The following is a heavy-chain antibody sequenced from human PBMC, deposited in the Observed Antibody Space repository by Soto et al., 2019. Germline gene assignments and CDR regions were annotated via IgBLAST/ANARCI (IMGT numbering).Heavy chain of an antibody. Sequence: EVQLVESGGGLVQPGGSLRLSCAASGFTFSSYSMNWVRQAPGKGLEWVSYMSTSSTIHYADSVKGRFTISRDNAENSLYLQMSSLRAEDTAVYYCARDLYGDYAFDYWGQGTLVTVSS. J-gene: IGHJ4*02. D-gene: IGHD4-17*01. CDR3: ARDLYGDYAFDY. CDR2: MSTSSTI. CDR1: GFTFSSYS. V-gene: IGHV3-48*01.